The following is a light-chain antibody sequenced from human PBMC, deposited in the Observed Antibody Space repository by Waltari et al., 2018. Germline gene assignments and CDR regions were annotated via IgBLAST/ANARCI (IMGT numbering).Light chain of an antibody. CDR1: KLGDKY. CDR3: QAWDSNSYV. Sequence: SYELTQPPSVSVSPGQTASITCSGDKLGDKYVCWYQQRPGQSPVLVIYQDAKRPSGIPDRFSGSNVGNTATLTISGTQAMDEADYYCQAWDSNSYVFGTGTKVTVL. CDR2: QDA. J-gene: IGLJ1*01. V-gene: IGLV3-1*01.